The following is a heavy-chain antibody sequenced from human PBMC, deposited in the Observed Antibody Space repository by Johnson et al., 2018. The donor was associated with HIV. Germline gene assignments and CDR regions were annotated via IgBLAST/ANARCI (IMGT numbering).Heavy chain of an antibody. Sequence: QVQLVESGGGVVQPGRSLRLSCAASGFTFSSYGMHWVRQAPGKGLEWVAFIRYDGSNNYYADSVKGRFTISRDNSKNTLYLQMDSLRAEDTALYYCARGGLGFQNIHDPLDIWGQGTMVTVSS. J-gene: IGHJ3*02. CDR2: IRYDGSNN. CDR3: ARGGLGFQNIHDPLDI. V-gene: IGHV3-33*08. CDR1: GFTFSSYG. D-gene: IGHD1/OR15-1a*01.